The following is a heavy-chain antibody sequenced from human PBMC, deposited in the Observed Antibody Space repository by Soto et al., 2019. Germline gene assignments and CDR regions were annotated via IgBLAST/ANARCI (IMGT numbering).Heavy chain of an antibody. CDR2: INAGNGNT. Sequence: QVQLVQSGAEVKKPGASVKVSCKASGYTFTSYAMHWVRQAPGQRLEWMGWINAGNGNTKYSQKFQGRVTITRDTXASTAYMELSSLRSEDTAVYYCASSHIAAAPSGMDVWGQGTTVTVSS. V-gene: IGHV1-3*01. CDR3: ASSHIAAAPSGMDV. J-gene: IGHJ6*02. D-gene: IGHD6-13*01. CDR1: GYTFTSYA.